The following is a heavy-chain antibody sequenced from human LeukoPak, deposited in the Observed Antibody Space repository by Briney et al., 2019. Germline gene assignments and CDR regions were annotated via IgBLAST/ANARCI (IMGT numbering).Heavy chain of an antibody. V-gene: IGHV4-39*01. CDR1: GGSIGNSTYY. J-gene: IGHJ4*02. Sequence: SETLSLTCTVSGGSIGNSTYYWAWIRQPPGKGLEWIGTISDSGNTYSNPSLRRRFTISVDTSKNQFSLQLTSVTAADSAIYYCARQGDGGRAYDHWGQGTLVTVSS. CDR2: ISDSGNT. CDR3: ARQGDGGRAYDH. D-gene: IGHD4-23*01.